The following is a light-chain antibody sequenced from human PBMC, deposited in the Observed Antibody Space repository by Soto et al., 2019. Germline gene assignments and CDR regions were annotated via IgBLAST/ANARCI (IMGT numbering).Light chain of an antibody. J-gene: IGKJ2*01. CDR3: QQYGSSLMYT. Sequence: EIVLTQSPGTLSLSPGERATLSCRASQSGSSSYLAWYQQKPGQPPRLLIYDASSRATGIPDRFSGSGSRTDFTLTISRLEPEDFAVYYCQQYGSSLMYTFGQGTKLEIK. CDR1: QSGSSSY. V-gene: IGKV3-20*01. CDR2: DAS.